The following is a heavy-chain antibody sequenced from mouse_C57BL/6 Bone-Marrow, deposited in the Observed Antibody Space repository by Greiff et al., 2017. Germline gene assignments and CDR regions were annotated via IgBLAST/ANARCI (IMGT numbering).Heavy chain of an antibody. CDR2: ISDGGSYT. CDR3: ARDGGFLAWFAY. V-gene: IGHV5-4*01. CDR1: GFTFSSYA. Sequence: EVQVVESGGGLVKPGGSLKLSCAASGFTFSSYAMSWVRQTPEKRLEWVATISDGGSYTYYPDNVKGRFTISRDNAKNNLYLQMSHLKSEDTAMYYCARDGGFLAWFAYWGQGTLVTVSA. J-gene: IGHJ3*01.